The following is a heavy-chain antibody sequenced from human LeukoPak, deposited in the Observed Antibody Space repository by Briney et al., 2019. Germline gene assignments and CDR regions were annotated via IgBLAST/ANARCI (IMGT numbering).Heavy chain of an antibody. V-gene: IGHV1-2*02. CDR1: GYTFRNYG. CDR3: ARVRCSSTSCYNWFDP. Sequence: ASVKVSCKASGYTFRNYGISWVRQAPGQGLEWMGWIDPNSGGTNYAQKFQGRVTMTRDTSISTAYMELSRLRSDDTAVYYCARVRCSSTSCYNWFDPWGQGTLVTVSS. J-gene: IGHJ5*02. CDR2: IDPNSGGT. D-gene: IGHD2-2*01.